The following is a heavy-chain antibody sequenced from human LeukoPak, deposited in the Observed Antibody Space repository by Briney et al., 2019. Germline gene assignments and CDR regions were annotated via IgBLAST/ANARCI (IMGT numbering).Heavy chain of an antibody. CDR1: GGSISSSSYY. Sequence: SETLSLTCTVSGGSISSSSYYWGWIRQPPGKGLEWIGSIYYSGSTYYNPSLKSRVTISVDTSKNQFSLKLSSVTAADTAVYYCARALIAAAGTRAFDIWGQGTMVTVSS. D-gene: IGHD6-13*01. CDR2: IYYSGST. J-gene: IGHJ3*02. V-gene: IGHV4-39*07. CDR3: ARALIAAAGTRAFDI.